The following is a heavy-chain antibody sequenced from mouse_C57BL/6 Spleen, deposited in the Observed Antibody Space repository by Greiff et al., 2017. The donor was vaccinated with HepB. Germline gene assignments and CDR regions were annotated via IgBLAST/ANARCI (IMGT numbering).Heavy chain of an antibody. CDR1: GYTFTDYE. CDR3: TRETYYSSSLYAMDY. V-gene: IGHV1-15*01. CDR2: IDPETGGT. D-gene: IGHD2-12*01. Sequence: VQLQQSGAELVRPGASVTLSCKASGYTFTDYEMHWVKQTPVHGLEWIGAIDPETGGTAYNQKFKGKAILTADKSSSTAYMELRSLTSEDSAVYYCTRETYYSSSLYAMDYWGQGTSVTVSS. J-gene: IGHJ4*01.